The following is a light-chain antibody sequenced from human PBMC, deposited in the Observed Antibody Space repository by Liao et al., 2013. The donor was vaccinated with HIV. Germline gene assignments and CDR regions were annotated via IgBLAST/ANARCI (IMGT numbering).Light chain of an antibody. CDR1: NIGGKT. Sequence: SYVLTQPPSVSVAPGKTASITCGGNNIGGKTVHWYQQKPGQAPVVVIYYDGDRPSGIPERFSASNSGNTATLTISRVEAGDEADYYCQVWDTSSAHQVFGGGTKLTVL. J-gene: IGLJ3*02. CDR3: QVWDTSSAHQV. CDR2: YDG. V-gene: IGLV3-21*04.